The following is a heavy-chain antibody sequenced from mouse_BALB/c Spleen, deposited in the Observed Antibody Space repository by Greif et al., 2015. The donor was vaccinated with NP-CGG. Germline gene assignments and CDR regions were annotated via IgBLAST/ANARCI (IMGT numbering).Heavy chain of an antibody. J-gene: IGHJ2*01. V-gene: IGHV14-4*02. CDR1: GFNIKDYY. D-gene: IGHD2-4*01. CDR3: PRSTMITHYFDY. Sequence: VQLQQTGAELVRSGASVKLSCTASGFNIKDYYMHWVKQRPEQGLEWIGWIDPENGDTEYAPKFQGKATMTADTSSNTAYLQLSSLTSEDTAVYYCPRSTMITHYFDYWGQGTTLTVSS. CDR2: IDPENGDT.